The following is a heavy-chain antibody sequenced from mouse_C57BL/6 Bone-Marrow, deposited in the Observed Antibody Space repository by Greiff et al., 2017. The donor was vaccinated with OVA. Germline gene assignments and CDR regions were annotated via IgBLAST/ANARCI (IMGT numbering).Heavy chain of an antibody. J-gene: IGHJ2*01. CDR1: GYTFTSYG. D-gene: IGHD1-1*01. Sequence: VQLQESGAELARPGASVKLSCKASGYTFTSYGISWVKQRTGQGLEWIGEIYPRSGNTYYNEKFKGKATLTADKSSSTAYMELRSLTSEDSAVYFCARRDYYGSSLDYWGQGTTLTVSS. CDR3: ARRDYYGSSLDY. CDR2: IYPRSGNT. V-gene: IGHV1-81*01.